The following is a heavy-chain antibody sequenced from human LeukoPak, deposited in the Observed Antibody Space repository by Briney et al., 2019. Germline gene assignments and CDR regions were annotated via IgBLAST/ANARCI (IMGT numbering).Heavy chain of an antibody. D-gene: IGHD6-6*01. CDR2: INHSRST. CDR1: GGSFSGYY. CDR3: ARVGLSIAARPGDFQH. J-gene: IGHJ1*01. V-gene: IGHV4-34*01. Sequence: PSETLSLTCAVYGGSFSGYYWSWIRQPPGKGLERIGEINHSRSTNYNPSLKSRVTISVDTSKNQFSLKLSSVTAADTAVYYCARVGLSIAARPGDFQHWGQGTLVTVSS.